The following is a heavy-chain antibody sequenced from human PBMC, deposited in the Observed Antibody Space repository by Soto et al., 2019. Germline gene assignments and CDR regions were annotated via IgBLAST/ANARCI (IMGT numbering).Heavy chain of an antibody. CDR2: IYHSGSA. CDR3: ARTMYYYDSSGPLAH. Sequence: PSETLSLTCAVSGDSISTGGFSWTWIRQPPGGGLEWIGNIYHSGSASYNPALKSRVTISVDTSKNQFSLKLSSVTAADTAVYYCARTMYYYDSSGPLAHWGQGTLVTVS. J-gene: IGHJ4*02. V-gene: IGHV4-30-2*01. CDR1: GDSISTGGFS. D-gene: IGHD3-22*01.